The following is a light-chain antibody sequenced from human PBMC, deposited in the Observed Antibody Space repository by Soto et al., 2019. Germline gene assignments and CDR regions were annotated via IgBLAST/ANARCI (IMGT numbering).Light chain of an antibody. CDR3: QQYTSYYT. J-gene: IGKJ2*01. CDR2: KAS. CDR1: QSISNW. Sequence: DIQMTQSPSTLSASVGDRVTITCRASQSISNWLAWYQQKPGKAPKLRIYKASTLQSGVPSRFSGSGSGADFTLTISSLQPDDFGTYYCQQYTSYYTFGQGTKLEIK. V-gene: IGKV1-5*03.